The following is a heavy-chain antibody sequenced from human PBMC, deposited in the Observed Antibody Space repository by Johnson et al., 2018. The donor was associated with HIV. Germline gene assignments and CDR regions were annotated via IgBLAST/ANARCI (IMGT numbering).Heavy chain of an antibody. J-gene: IGHJ3*02. V-gene: IGHV3-13*01. CDR2: IGKVSDT. D-gene: IGHD1-26*01. CDR1: GFTVSNKY. Sequence: MLLVESGGGWVPPGGSLRLSCAASGFTVSNKYMSWVRQAPGKGPEWVSAIGKVSDTYYSDSVKGLFSMSRENVKNSLYLQMNNLRAGYTAVYFCARAYSGSYINDAFDIWGQGTMVTVSS. CDR3: ARAYSGSYINDAFDI.